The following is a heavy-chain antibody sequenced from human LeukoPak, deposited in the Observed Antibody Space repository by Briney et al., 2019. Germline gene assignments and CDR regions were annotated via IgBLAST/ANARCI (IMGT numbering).Heavy chain of an antibody. V-gene: IGHV3-30*04. J-gene: IGHJ4*02. CDR3: AAPYYDFWSGETYYFDY. CDR2: ISYDGSNK. Sequence: GGSLRLSCAASGFTFSSYAMHWVRQAPGKGLEWVAVISYDGSNKYYADSVKGRFTISRDNSKNTLYLQMNSLRAEDTAVYYCAAPYYDFWSGETYYFDYWGQGTLVTVSS. CDR1: GFTFSSYA. D-gene: IGHD3-3*01.